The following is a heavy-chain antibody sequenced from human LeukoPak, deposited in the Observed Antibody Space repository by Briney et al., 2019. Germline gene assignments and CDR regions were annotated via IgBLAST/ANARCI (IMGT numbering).Heavy chain of an antibody. D-gene: IGHD4-17*01. CDR1: GFTFSSFA. Sequence: GGSLRLSCAASGFTFSSFAMHWVRQAPGKGLEWVADVWYNGSNKYYAESVKGRFTISRDNSRNTLYLQMNSLRAEDTAVYYCSRGGYGDYNNWFDPWGQGTLVIVSS. J-gene: IGHJ5*02. CDR3: SRGGYGDYNNWFDP. V-gene: IGHV3-33*01. CDR2: VWYNGSNK.